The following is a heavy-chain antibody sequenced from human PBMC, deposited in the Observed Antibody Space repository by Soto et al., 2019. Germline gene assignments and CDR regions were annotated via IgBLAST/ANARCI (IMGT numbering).Heavy chain of an antibody. CDR2: IYTSGST. CDR1: GGSISSYY. CDR3: ASQVVPAAIRWGWFDP. D-gene: IGHD2-2*02. V-gene: IGHV4-4*07. Sequence: SETLSLTCTVSGGSISSYYWSWIRQPAGKGLEWIGRIYTSGSTNYNPSHKSRVTMSVDTSKNQFSLKLSSVTAADTAVYYCASQVVPAAIRWGWFDPWGQGTLVTVSS. J-gene: IGHJ5*02.